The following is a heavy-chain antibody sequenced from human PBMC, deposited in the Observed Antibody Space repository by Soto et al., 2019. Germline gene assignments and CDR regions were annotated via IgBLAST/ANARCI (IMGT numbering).Heavy chain of an antibody. J-gene: IGHJ6*02. CDR1: GFNFGTYA. D-gene: IGHD1-1*01. Sequence: GGSLRLSCVASGFNFGTYAIHWVRQAPGKGLQWVALIAYDGINTYYADSVKGRFTITRDNSKNTLHLQMNSLRPEDTGVYFCARVTPGNNLYYFSGLDVWGQGTSVTVSS. CDR2: IAYDGINT. V-gene: IGHV3-30-3*01. CDR3: ARVTPGNNLYYFSGLDV.